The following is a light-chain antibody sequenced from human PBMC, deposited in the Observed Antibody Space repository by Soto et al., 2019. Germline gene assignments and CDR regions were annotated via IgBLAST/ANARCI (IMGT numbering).Light chain of an antibody. CDR1: SSNIGTYS. CDR2: SGN. V-gene: IGLV1-44*01. Sequence: QSVLTEPPSASVTPGQRVTISCSGSSSNIGTYSVSWYQQFPGTAPRLLIYSGNQRPSGVPDRFSASKSGASASLAISGLQSEDEADFYCAAWDDSLNGCVFGTGTKVTVL. CDR3: AAWDDSLNGCV. J-gene: IGLJ1*01.